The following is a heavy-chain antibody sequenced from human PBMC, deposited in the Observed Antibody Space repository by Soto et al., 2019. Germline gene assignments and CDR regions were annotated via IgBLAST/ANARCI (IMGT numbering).Heavy chain of an antibody. CDR3: AQGPLVGANYKYYDMDV. V-gene: IGHV4-34*01. CDR2: INHSGST. CDR1: GGSFSGYY. D-gene: IGHD1-26*01. Sequence: KTSETLSLTCAVYGGSFSGYYWSWIRQPPGKGLEWIGEINHSGSTNYNPSLKSRVTISVDTSKNQFSLKLSSVTAEDTAVYHCAQGPLVGANYKYYDMDVWGQGTTVTVSS. J-gene: IGHJ6*02.